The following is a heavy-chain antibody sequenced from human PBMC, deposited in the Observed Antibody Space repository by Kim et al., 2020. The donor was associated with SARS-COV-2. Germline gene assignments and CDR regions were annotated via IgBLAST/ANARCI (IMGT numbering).Heavy chain of an antibody. CDR2: INHSGST. CDR1: GGSFSGYY. J-gene: IGHJ4*02. V-gene: IGHV4-34*01. D-gene: IGHD3-22*01. Sequence: SETLSLTCAVYGGSFSGYYWSWIRQPPGKGLEWIGEINHSGSTNYNPSLKSRVTISVDTSKNQFSLKLSSVTAADTAVYYCARGFENYYVSWGQGTLVTVSS. CDR3: ARGFENYYVS.